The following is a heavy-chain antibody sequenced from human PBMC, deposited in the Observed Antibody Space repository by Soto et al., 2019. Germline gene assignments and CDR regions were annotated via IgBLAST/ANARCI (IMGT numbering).Heavy chain of an antibody. J-gene: IGHJ1*01. D-gene: IGHD2-8*01. CDR1: RGSISSGSYY. Sequence: QLQLQESGPGLVKPSETLSLTCTVSRGSISSGSYYWGWIRQPPGKGLEWIGTIYYSGSTYYNPSLKSRVTITVDTSKTQFSLKLSSVTAADTAVYDCARDSAFYNFYLWGQGTLVTVSS. CDR2: IYYSGST. CDR3: ARDSAFYNFYL. V-gene: IGHV4-39*02.